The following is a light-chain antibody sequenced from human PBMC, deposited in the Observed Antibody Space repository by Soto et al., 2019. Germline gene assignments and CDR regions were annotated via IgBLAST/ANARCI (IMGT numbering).Light chain of an antibody. Sequence: DIQMTQSPSTLSASVGDRVTITCRASQSISSWLAWYQQKPGKAPKLLIYQASNLERGVPSRFSGSGSGTEFTLTISSLQPDDLATYYCQQYNSFPRTFGHGTKVEIK. CDR1: QSISSW. CDR3: QQYNSFPRT. V-gene: IGKV1-5*03. J-gene: IGKJ1*01. CDR2: QAS.